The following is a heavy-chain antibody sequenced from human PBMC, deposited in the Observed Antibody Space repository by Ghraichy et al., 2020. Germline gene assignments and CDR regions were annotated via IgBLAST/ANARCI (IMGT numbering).Heavy chain of an antibody. CDR3: ARLTMVDAFDI. CDR1: GFTVSSNY. D-gene: IGHD1-1*01. J-gene: IGHJ3*02. V-gene: IGHV3-53*01. Sequence: GGSLRLSCAASGFTVSSNYMSWVRQAPGKGLEWVSVIYSGGSTNYADSVKGRFTISRDNSKNTLYLQMNSLRAEDTAVYYCARLTMVDAFDIWGQGTMVTVSS. CDR2: IYSGGST.